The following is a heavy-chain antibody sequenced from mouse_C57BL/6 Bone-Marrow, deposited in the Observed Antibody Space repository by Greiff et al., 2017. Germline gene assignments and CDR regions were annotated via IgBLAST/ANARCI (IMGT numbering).Heavy chain of an antibody. Sequence: EVQLVESGGGLVQPKGSLKLSCAASGFTFNTYAMHWVRQAPGKGLEWVARIRSKSSNYATYYADSVKDRFTISRDDSQSMLYLQMNNLKTEDTAMYYCGRDDGYDGGYWYFDVWGTGTTVTVSS. CDR1: GFTFNTYA. CDR3: GRDDGYDGGYWYFDV. V-gene: IGHV10-3*01. J-gene: IGHJ1*03. D-gene: IGHD2-2*01. CDR2: IRSKSSNYAT.